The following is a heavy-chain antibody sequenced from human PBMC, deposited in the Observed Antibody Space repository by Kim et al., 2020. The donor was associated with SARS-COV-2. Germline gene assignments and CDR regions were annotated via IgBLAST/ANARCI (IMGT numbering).Heavy chain of an antibody. CDR2: IYYTGST. V-gene: IGHV4-31*03. CDR3: ARELRYCSSTSCYTRFDY. CDR1: GGSISSGGYY. D-gene: IGHD2-2*02. Sequence: SETLSLTCTVSGGSISSGGYYWSWIRQHPGKGLEWIGYIYYTGSTFYNPSLKSRVTISVDTSKNQFSLKLSSVTAADTAVYYCARELRYCSSTSCYTRFDYWGQGTLVPVPS. J-gene: IGHJ4*02.